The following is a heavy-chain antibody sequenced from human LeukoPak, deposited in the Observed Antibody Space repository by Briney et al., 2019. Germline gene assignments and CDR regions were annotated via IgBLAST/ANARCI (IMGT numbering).Heavy chain of an antibody. CDR1: GFTFSSYS. CDR3: ARDWVHYYGSRSFH. D-gene: IGHD3-10*01. J-gene: IGHJ4*02. V-gene: IGHV3-21*01. Sequence: GGSLRLSCAASGFTFSSYSMNWVRQAPGKGLEWVSSISSSSSYIYYADSVKGRFTISRDNAKNSLYLQMNSLRAEDTAVYYCARDWVHYYGSRSFHWGQGTLVTVSS. CDR2: ISSSSSYI.